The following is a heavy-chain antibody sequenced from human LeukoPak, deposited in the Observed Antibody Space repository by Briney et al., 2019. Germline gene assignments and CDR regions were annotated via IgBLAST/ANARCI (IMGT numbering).Heavy chain of an antibody. V-gene: IGHV4-61*02. J-gene: IGHJ3*02. CDR3: ARGGIVVVPAVPDAFDI. CDR2: IYTSGST. Sequence: SETLSLTCTVSGGSISSGSYYWSWIRQPAGKGLEWIGRIYTSGSTSYNPSLKSRVTISVDTSKNQFSLKLSSVTAADTAVYYCARGGIVVVPAVPDAFDIWGQGTMVTVSS. CDR1: GGSISSGSYY. D-gene: IGHD2-2*01.